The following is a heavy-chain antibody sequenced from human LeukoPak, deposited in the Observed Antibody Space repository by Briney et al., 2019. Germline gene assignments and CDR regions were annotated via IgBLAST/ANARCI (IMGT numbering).Heavy chain of an antibody. CDR2: AYHTGHT. V-gene: IGHV4-59*08. CDR1: GGSMINYY. J-gene: IGHJ4*02. CDR3: ARHPFSAPFDY. Sequence: SETLSLTCTVSGGSMINYYWSWIRLTPGKGLEWIAYAYHTGHTHYNPSLKSRATISLDTSKNQVSLKVNSVTAADTAVYYCARHPFSAPFDYWGQGTLVTVSS. D-gene: IGHD6-19*01.